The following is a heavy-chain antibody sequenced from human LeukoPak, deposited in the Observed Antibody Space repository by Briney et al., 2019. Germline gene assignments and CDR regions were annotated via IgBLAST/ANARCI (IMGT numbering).Heavy chain of an antibody. V-gene: IGHV3-9*01. J-gene: IGHJ5*02. CDR2: ISWNSGSI. D-gene: IGHD2-8*01. CDR3: AKDRRGVYAIQGDGWFDP. Sequence: GGSLRLSCAASGFTFDDYAMHWVRQAPGKGLEWVSGISWNSGSIGYADSVKGRFTISRDNAKDSLYLQMNSLRAEDTALYYCAKDRRGVYAIQGDGWFDPWGQGTLVTVSS. CDR1: GFTFDDYA.